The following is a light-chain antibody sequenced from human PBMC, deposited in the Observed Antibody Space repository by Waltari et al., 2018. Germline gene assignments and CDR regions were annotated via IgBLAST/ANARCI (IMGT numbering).Light chain of an antibody. CDR2: AAS. CDR1: QSVSTW. Sequence: DIQMTQSPSTLSAFVGDRVTITCRASQSVSTWLAWYQQKPVQAPKLLIYAASSSASGVPSRFSGSGSETEFTLTISSLQPDDFAAYYCQQYNSYPLTFGGGTKVEIK. V-gene: IGKV1-5*03. CDR3: QQYNSYPLT. J-gene: IGKJ4*01.